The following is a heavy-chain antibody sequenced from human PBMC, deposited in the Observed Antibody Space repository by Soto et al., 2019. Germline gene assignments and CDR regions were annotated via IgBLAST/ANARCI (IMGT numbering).Heavy chain of an antibody. Sequence: QVQLVQSGAEVKKPGASVKVSCKASGYTFTSYDINWVRQATGQGLEWMGWMNPNSGNTGYAQKFQGRVTMTRNTSISTAYMELSSLRSEDTAVYYCARVLTVAGTKGLRYWGQGTLVTVSS. V-gene: IGHV1-8*01. D-gene: IGHD6-19*01. J-gene: IGHJ4*02. CDR1: GYTFTSYD. CDR3: ARVLTVAGTKGLRY. CDR2: MNPNSGNT.